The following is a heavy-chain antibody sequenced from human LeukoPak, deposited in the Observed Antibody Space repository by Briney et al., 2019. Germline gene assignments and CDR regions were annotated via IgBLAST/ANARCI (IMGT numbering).Heavy chain of an antibody. V-gene: IGHV3-9*01. CDR3: AKDKYSYGYDAFDI. CDR1: GFTFDDYA. J-gene: IGHJ3*02. Sequence: PGRSLRLSCAASGFTFDDYAMHWVRQAPGKGLEWVSGISWNSGSIGSADSVKGRFTISRDNAKSSQYLQMNSLRAEDTALYYCAKDKYSYGYDAFDIWGQGTMVTVSS. D-gene: IGHD5-18*01. CDR2: ISWNSGSI.